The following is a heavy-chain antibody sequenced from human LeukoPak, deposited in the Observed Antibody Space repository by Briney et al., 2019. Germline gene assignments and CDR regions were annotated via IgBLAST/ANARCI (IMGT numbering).Heavy chain of an antibody. J-gene: IGHJ4*02. CDR1: GGSISSSSYY. D-gene: IGHD6-13*01. CDR3: ARVRLAAAVYDFDY. V-gene: IGHV4-39*07. CDR2: IYYSGST. Sequence: SETLSLTCTVSGGSISSSSYYWGWIRQPPGKGLEWIGSIYYSGSTYYNPSLKSRVTISVDTSKNQFSLKLSSVTAADTAVYYCARVRLAAAVYDFDYWGQGTLVTVSS.